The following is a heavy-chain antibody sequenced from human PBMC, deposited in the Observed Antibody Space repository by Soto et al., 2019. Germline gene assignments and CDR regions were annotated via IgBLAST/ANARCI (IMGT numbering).Heavy chain of an antibody. CDR3: ATGGRQWLVTSDFNY. CDR2: VSHDGRNT. J-gene: IGHJ4*02. CDR1: GFTFSDYA. Sequence: VQLVESGGGVVQPGRSLRLSCAASGFTFSDYAMHWVRQAPGKGLEWVAVVSHDGRNTHYADSLKGRFTISRDSSKNTVSLEMTSLSAEDTAVYYCATGGRQWLVTSDFNYWGQGALVTVPS. D-gene: IGHD6-19*01. V-gene: IGHV3-30*03.